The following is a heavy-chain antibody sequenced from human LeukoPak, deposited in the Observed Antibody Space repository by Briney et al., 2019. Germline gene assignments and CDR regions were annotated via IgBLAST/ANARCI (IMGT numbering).Heavy chain of an antibody. D-gene: IGHD3-9*01. CDR1: GFTFNSYA. V-gene: IGHV3-30-3*01. Sequence: GGSLRLSCAAPGFTFNSYAMHWVRQAPGKGLEWVAVISYDGSNKYYADSVEGRFTISRDNSKNTLYLQMNSLRAEDTAVYYCARSSTGMRYFDWFAADYWGQETRVTVS. CDR2: ISYDGSNK. J-gene: IGHJ4*02. CDR3: ARSSTGMRYFDWFAADY.